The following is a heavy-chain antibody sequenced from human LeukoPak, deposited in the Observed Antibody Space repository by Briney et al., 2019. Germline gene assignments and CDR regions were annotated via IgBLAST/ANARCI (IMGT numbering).Heavy chain of an antibody. CDR2: IKQDGSDK. Sequence: GGSLRLSCAASEFTFSNFWMTWVRQAPGKGLEWVANIKQDGSDKTYVDSAKGRFTISRDNAKKSLYLQMNSLRVEDTAMYYCVRGRGMDVWGQGTTVTVSS. V-gene: IGHV3-7*01. J-gene: IGHJ6*02. CDR3: VRGRGMDV. CDR1: EFTFSNFW.